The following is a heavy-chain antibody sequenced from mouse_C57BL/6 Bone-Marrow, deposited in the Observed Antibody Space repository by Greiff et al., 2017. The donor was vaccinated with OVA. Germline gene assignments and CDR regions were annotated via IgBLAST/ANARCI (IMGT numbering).Heavy chain of an antibody. J-gene: IGHJ4*01. Sequence: EVHLVESGGGLVKPGGSLKLSCAASGFTFSDYGMHWVRQAPEKGLEWVAYISSGSSTIYYADTVKGRFTISRDNAKNTLFLQMTSLRSEDTAMYYCARGYGPYAMDYWGQGTSVTVSS. CDR2: ISSGSSTI. CDR1: GFTFSDYG. D-gene: IGHD2-10*02. CDR3: ARGYGPYAMDY. V-gene: IGHV5-17*01.